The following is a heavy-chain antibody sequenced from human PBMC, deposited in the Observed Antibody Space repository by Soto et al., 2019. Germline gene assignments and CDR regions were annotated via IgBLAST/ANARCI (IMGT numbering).Heavy chain of an antibody. Sequence: PSETLSLTCTVAGGSISSGDYYWRWIRQPPGKGLEWSGYIYYSGSSYYIPSLKSRVTISVDTSKNQFSLKLSSVTAADTAVYYCARGYGDYAFDYWGQGTLVTVSS. CDR2: IYYSGSS. CDR3: ARGYGDYAFDY. CDR1: GGSISSGDYY. D-gene: IGHD4-17*01. V-gene: IGHV4-30-4*01. J-gene: IGHJ4*02.